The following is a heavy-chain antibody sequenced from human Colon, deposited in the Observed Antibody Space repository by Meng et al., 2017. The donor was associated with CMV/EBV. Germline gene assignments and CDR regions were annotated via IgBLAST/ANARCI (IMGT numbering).Heavy chain of an antibody. V-gene: IGHV1-2*02. CDR1: GNILSGDY. Sequence: ASAKVSCKASGNILSGDYIHWVRQAPGQGLDWVGMVSLIGERPKYAQKFQGRVTMTRDTSISTAYMELSRLRSDDTAVYYCARGGGYYYGSGSLIDPWGQGTLVTVSS. D-gene: IGHD3-10*01. CDR3: ARGGGYYYGSGSLIDP. J-gene: IGHJ5*02. CDR2: VSLIGERP.